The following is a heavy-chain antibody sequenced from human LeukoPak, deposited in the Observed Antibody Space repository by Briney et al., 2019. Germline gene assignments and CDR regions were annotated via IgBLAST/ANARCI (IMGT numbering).Heavy chain of an antibody. CDR3: AKDIYGDYGAFDY. J-gene: IGHJ4*02. D-gene: IGHD4-17*01. Sequence: GGSLRLSCAASGFTFSSYAMSWVRQAPGKGLEWVSAISGCGGSTYYADSVKGRFTISRDNSKNTLYLQMNSLRAEDTAVYYCAKDIYGDYGAFDYWGQGTLVTVSS. CDR1: GFTFSSYA. V-gene: IGHV3-23*01. CDR2: ISGCGGST.